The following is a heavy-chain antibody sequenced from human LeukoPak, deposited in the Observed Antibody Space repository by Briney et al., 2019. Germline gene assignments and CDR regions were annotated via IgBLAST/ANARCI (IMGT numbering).Heavy chain of an antibody. CDR2: INWSGGST. V-gene: IGHV3-20*04. CDR1: GFAFDEHG. Sequence: GGSLRLSCTASGFAFDEHGMSWVRQVPGKGLEWVSGINWSGGSTVYADPLRCRFTISRDNAKNSLYLQMDSLRAEDTALYYCARAPITSPFYFDYWGQGTLVTVSS. D-gene: IGHD2-2*01. J-gene: IGHJ4*02. CDR3: ARAPITSPFYFDY.